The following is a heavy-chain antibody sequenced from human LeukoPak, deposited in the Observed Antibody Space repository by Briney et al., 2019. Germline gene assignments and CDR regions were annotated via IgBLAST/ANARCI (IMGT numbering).Heavy chain of an antibody. CDR3: ARLRVGYNHRSSGY. Sequence: SGTLSLTCAVSGGSISSGNWWNWVRQSPGKGLEWIGDIYHSGSTNYNPSLKSRVTISVDTSKNQFSLKLSSVTAADTAVYYCARLRVGYNHRSSGYWGQGTLVTVSS. CDR1: GGSISSGNW. J-gene: IGHJ4*02. CDR2: IYHSGST. V-gene: IGHV4-4*02. D-gene: IGHD5-24*01.